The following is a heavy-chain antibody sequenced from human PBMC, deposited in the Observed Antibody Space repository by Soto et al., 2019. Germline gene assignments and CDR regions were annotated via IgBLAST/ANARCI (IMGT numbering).Heavy chain of an antibody. V-gene: IGHV5-51*01. Sequence: GESLKISCKASGYKFTRYWIGWGRQMPGKGLEGMGIFFPGDSDTRYSPSFQGQVTISVDRYISTAYLQWSSLKASDTAIYYCAISSIAAAGFDYWGQGTLVTVSS. J-gene: IGHJ4*02. CDR2: FFPGDSDT. CDR3: AISSIAAAGFDY. D-gene: IGHD6-13*01. CDR1: GYKFTRYW.